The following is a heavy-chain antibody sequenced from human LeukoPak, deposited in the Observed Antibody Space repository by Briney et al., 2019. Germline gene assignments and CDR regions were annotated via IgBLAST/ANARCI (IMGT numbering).Heavy chain of an antibody. D-gene: IGHD3-10*01. CDR1: GYTLNLLS. Sequence: ASVKVSCKASGYTLNLLSIHWVRQAPGKGLEWMGGLDPVDGETIYAQRFQGRVTMTEDTSTDTAYLDLRSLRSDDTAVYYCTTSRRFYYGSGTFQYWGQGTLLTVSS. J-gene: IGHJ1*01. CDR2: LDPVDGET. V-gene: IGHV1-24*01. CDR3: TTSRRFYYGSGTFQY.